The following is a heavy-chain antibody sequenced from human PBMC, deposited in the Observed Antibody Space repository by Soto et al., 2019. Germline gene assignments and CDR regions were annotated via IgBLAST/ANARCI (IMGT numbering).Heavy chain of an antibody. D-gene: IGHD2-2*01. CDR2: IGGSGGST. Sequence: GGSLRLSCAASGFTFSSYAMSWVRQAPGKGLEWVSAIGGSGGSTYYADSVKGRFTISRDNSKNTLYLQMNSLRAEDTAVYYCAKDWYQLPFNWFYPWGQGTLVTVSS. V-gene: IGHV3-23*01. CDR3: AKDWYQLPFNWFYP. CDR1: GFTFSSYA. J-gene: IGHJ5*02.